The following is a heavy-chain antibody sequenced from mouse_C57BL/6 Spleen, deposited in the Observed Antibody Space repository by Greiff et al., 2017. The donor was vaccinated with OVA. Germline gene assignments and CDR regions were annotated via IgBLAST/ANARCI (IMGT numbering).Heavy chain of an antibody. CDR1: GYTFTSYW. CDR2: IYPGSGST. J-gene: IGHJ4*01. Sequence: QVQLQQPGAELVKPGASVKMSCKASGYTFTSYWITWVKQRPGQGLEWIGDIYPGSGSTNYNEKFKSKATLTVDTSSSTAYMQLSSLTSEDSAVYYCARRDGYYAMDYWCQGTSVTVSS. CDR3: ARRDGYYAMDY. V-gene: IGHV1-55*01. D-gene: IGHD2-3*01.